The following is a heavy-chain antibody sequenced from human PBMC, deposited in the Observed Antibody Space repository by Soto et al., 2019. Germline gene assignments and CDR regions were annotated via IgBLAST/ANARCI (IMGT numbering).Heavy chain of an antibody. CDR3: AKGRLGGWYFDY. D-gene: IGHD6-19*01. Sequence: GGSLRLSCAASGFTFSSYGMHWVRQAPGKGLEWVAVISYDGSNKYYADSVRGRFTISRDNSKNTLYLQMNSLRAEDTAVYYCAKGRLGGWYFDYWGQGTLVTVSS. CDR1: GFTFSSYG. J-gene: IGHJ4*02. CDR2: ISYDGSNK. V-gene: IGHV3-30*18.